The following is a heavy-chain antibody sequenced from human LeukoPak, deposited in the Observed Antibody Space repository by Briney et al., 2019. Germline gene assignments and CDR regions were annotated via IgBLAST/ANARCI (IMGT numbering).Heavy chain of an antibody. Sequence: PGGSLRLSCAASGFTFSSYSMNWVRQAPGKGLEWVSSISRSSSYIYYADSVKGRFTISRDNAKNSLYLQMNSLRAEDTAVYYCASSISSSSDYWGQGTLVTVSS. CDR3: ASSISSSSDY. V-gene: IGHV3-21*01. J-gene: IGHJ4*02. D-gene: IGHD6-13*01. CDR1: GFTFSSYS. CDR2: ISRSSSYI.